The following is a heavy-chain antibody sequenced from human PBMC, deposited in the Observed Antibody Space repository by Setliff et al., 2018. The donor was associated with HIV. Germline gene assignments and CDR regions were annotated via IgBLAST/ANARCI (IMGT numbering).Heavy chain of an antibody. V-gene: IGHV4-59*01. D-gene: IGHD6-19*01. J-gene: IGHJ4*01. CDR2: VYYGGVT. Sequence: PSETLSLTCNVSGVSISAYYWSGIRQPPGKGLEWVGYVYYGGVTNYNPSLKSRLTISVDTSKNQFSLALSSVTAADTAVYYCAYSTGWYYFDYWGHGTLVTVSS. CDR1: GVSISAYY. CDR3: AYSTGWYYFDY.